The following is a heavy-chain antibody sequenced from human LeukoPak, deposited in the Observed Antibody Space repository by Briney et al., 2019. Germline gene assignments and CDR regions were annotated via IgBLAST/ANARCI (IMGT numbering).Heavy chain of an antibody. CDR1: GGSISSSSYY. D-gene: IGHD3-10*01. Sequence: SETLSLTCTVSGGSISSSSYYWGWIRQPPGKGLEWMGSIYYSGSTYYNPSLKSRVTISVDTSKNQFSLKLSSVTAADTAVYYCARAAYYAPGIGLRGYYYYYYGMDVWGQGTTVTVSS. V-gene: IGHV4-39*07. CDR2: IYYSGST. J-gene: IGHJ6*02. CDR3: ARAAYYAPGIGLRGYYYYYYGMDV.